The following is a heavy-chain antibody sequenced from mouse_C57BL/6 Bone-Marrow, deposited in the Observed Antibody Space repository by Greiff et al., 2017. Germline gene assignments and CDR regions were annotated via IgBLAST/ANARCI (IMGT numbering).Heavy chain of an antibody. CDR3: AIESYYDYSFAY. CDR2: IHPSDSDT. V-gene: IGHV1-74*01. CDR1: GYTFTSYW. J-gene: IGHJ3*01. Sequence: QVHVKQPGAELVKPGASVKVSCKASGYTFTSYWMHWVKQRPGQGLEWIGRIHPSDSDTNYNQKFKGKATLTVDKSSSTAYMQLSSLTSEDSAVYYCAIESYYDYSFAYWGQGTLVTVSA. D-gene: IGHD2-4*01.